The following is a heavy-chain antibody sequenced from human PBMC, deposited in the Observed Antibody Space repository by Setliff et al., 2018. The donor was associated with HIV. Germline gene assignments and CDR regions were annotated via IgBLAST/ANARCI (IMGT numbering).Heavy chain of an antibody. Sequence: TLSLTCTVSGGSISTYYWSWIRQPPGKGLEWIGYIYTSGSTNYNPSLKTRVTISIDTPKKQVSLKLSSVTAADTAVYYCARHANYDFWSGYWGYYFDYWGQGTLVTVSS. CDR2: IYTSGST. V-gene: IGHV4-4*09. CDR3: ARHANYDFWSGYWGYYFDY. J-gene: IGHJ4*02. D-gene: IGHD3-3*01. CDR1: GGSISTYY.